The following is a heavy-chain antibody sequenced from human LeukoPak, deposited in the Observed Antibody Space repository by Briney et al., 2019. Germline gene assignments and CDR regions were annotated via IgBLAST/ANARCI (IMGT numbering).Heavy chain of an antibody. J-gene: IGHJ4*02. CDR2: ISSSSSYI. CDR3: ARDQGYSYNPRHFDY. Sequence: KPGGSLRLSCAASRFTFSSYSMNWVRQAPGKGLEWVSSISSSSSYIYYADSVKGRFTISRDNAKNSLYLQMNSLRAEDTAVYYCARDQGYSYNPRHFDYWGQGTLVTVSS. V-gene: IGHV3-21*01. D-gene: IGHD5-18*01. CDR1: RFTFSSYS.